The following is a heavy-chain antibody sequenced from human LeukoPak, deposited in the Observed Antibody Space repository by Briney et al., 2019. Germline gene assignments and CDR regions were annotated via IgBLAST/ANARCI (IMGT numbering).Heavy chain of an antibody. V-gene: IGHV3-9*03. CDR1: GFTFDDYA. CDR3: AKSESVITTPFDY. CDR2: ISWNSGGI. J-gene: IGHJ4*02. D-gene: IGHD3-22*01. Sequence: GGSLRLSCAASGFTFDDYAMHWVRQAPGKGLEWVSGISWNSGGIGYADSVKGRFTISRDNAKNSLYLQMNSLRAEDMALYYCAKSESVITTPFDYWGQGTLVTVSS.